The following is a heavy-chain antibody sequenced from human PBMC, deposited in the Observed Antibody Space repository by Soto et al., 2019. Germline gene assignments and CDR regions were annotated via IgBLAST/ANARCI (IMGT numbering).Heavy chain of an antibody. CDR3: ARREIQGPIDY. D-gene: IGHD1-26*01. CDR2: IYYSGTT. CDR1: GYSISSSNW. J-gene: IGHJ4*02. V-gene: IGHV4-28*01. Sequence: QVQLQESGPGLVKPSDTLSLTCAVSGYSISSSNWWGWIRQPRGKGLEWIGYIYYSGTTYYNPSLKSRVTMSVETSKNQFSLKLTSVTAVDTAGYYCARREIQGPIDYWGQGTLVTVSS.